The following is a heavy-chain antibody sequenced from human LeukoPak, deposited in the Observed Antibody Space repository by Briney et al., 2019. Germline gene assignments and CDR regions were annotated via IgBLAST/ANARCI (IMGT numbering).Heavy chain of an antibody. CDR3: ARQKYYYDSSGYYYVWFFDY. J-gene: IGHJ4*02. D-gene: IGHD3-22*01. CDR2: IYYSGST. CDR1: GGSISSSSYY. Sequence: SETLSLTCTVSGGSISSSSYYWGWIRQPPGEGLEWIGSIYYSGSTYYNTSLKSRVTISVDTSKNQFSLKLSSVTAADTAVYYCARQKYYYDSSGYYYVWFFDYWGQGTLVTVSS. V-gene: IGHV4-39*01.